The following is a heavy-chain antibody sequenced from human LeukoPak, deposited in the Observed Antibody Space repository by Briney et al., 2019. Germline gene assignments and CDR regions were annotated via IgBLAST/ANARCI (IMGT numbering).Heavy chain of an antibody. CDR3: ATELYMELRRGWFDP. CDR1: GYTLTELS. J-gene: IGHJ5*02. V-gene: IGHV1-24*01. CDR2: FDPEDGEA. D-gene: IGHD1-7*01. Sequence: ASVKVSCKVSGYTLTELSMHWVRQAPGKGLEWMGGFDPEDGEAIYAQKFQGRVTMTEDTSTDTAYMELSSLRSEDTAVYYCATELYMELRRGWFDPWGQGTLVTVSS.